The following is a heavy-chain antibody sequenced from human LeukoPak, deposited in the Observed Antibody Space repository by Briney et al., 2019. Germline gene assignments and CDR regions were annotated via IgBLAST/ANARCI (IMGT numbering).Heavy chain of an antibody. CDR1: GGSISSTSYY. J-gene: IGHJ3*02. CDR2: IYYSGST. V-gene: IGHV4-39*07. CDR3: ARDGTLEAFDI. Sequence: SETLSLTCTVSGGSISSTSYYWGWIRQPPGKGLEWIGNIYYSGSTYYNPSLKSRVTISVDTSKNQFSLKLRSVTAADTAVYYCARDGTLEAFDIWGQGTMVTVSS.